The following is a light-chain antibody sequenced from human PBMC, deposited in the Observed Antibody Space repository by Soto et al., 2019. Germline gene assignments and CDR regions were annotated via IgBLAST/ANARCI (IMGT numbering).Light chain of an antibody. CDR1: QDITNY. Sequence: DIQMTESPSSLSASVGDRVTITSQASQDITNYLNCFQQKPGLAPKFLIYDASNLKTGVPSRFSGSGSGTDFTFTINDLQPEDIATYYCQQYDNLPPLTFGPGTKVDIK. CDR3: QQYDNLPPLT. V-gene: IGKV1-33*01. J-gene: IGKJ3*01. CDR2: DAS.